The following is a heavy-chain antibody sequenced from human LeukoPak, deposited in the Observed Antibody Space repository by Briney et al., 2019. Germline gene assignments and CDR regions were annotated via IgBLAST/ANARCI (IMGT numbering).Heavy chain of an antibody. CDR1: GGSFSGYY. D-gene: IGHD3-3*01. V-gene: IGHV4-34*01. Sequence: SETLSLTCAVYGGSFSGYYWSWIRQPPGKGLEWIGEINHSGSTNYNPSLKSRVTISVDRSKNQFSLKLSSVTAADTAVYYCARGFGAGDYFDYWGQGTLVTVSS. CDR3: ARGFGAGDYFDY. CDR2: INHSGST. J-gene: IGHJ4*02.